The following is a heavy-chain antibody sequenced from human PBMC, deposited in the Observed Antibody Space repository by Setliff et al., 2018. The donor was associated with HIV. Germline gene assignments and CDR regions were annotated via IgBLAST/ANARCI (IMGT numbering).Heavy chain of an antibody. CDR2: INPNSGGT. Sequence: ASVKVSCKASGYTFTNNDIHWVRQATGQGLEWMGWINPNSGGTNYARKFQGRVTMTRDTSISTAYMELNSLRSDDTAVYYCATAGGRSWFDPWGPGTLVTVSS. CDR3: ATAGGRSWFDP. D-gene: IGHD3-16*01. V-gene: IGHV1-2*02. J-gene: IGHJ5*02. CDR1: GYTFTNND.